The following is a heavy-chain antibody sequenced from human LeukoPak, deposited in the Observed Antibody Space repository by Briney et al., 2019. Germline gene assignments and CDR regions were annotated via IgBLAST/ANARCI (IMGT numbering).Heavy chain of an antibody. V-gene: IGHV3-9*01. Sequence: GGSLRLSCAGSGFTFDDYVMHWVRQAPGKGLEWVSGISWNSGNIDYADSVKGRFTISRDNTKSSLYLQMNSLRVEDTALYYCAKDKGPVASTQIKYWGLGTLVTVSS. CDR1: GFTFDDYV. J-gene: IGHJ4*02. CDR2: ISWNSGNI. CDR3: AKDKGPVASTQIKY. D-gene: IGHD2/OR15-2a*01.